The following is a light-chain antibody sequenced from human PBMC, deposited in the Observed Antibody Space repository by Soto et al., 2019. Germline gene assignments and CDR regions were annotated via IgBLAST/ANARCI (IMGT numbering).Light chain of an antibody. CDR3: SSYTGSTTLGV. Sequence: QSVLTQPASVSGSPGQSITISCTGTSSDVGGYNYVSWYQQHPGKAPKLIIYDVSNRPSGVSNRFSGSKSGNTASLTISGLQAEYEADYYCSSYTGSTTLGVFGTGTKLTVL. CDR2: DVS. CDR1: SSDVGGYNY. V-gene: IGLV2-14*01. J-gene: IGLJ1*01.